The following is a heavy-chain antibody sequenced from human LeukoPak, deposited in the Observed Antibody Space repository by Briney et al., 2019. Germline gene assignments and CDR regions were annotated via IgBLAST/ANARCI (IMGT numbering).Heavy chain of an antibody. V-gene: IGHV4-59*01. CDR3: ARGSRTFGVVVVVATAGDAFDI. J-gene: IGHJ3*02. Sequence: PSETLSLTCTVSGGSINNYYWSWIRQPPGRGLEFIGHVYYSGSTNYNPSLKDRVTISVDMSNDRFSLKLTSVTAADTAVYYCARGSRTFGVVVVVATAGDAFDIWGQGTMVTVSS. CDR1: GGSINNYY. D-gene: IGHD2-15*01. CDR2: VYYSGST.